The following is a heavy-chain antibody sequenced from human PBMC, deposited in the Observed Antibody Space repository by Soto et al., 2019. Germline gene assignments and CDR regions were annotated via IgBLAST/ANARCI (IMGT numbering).Heavy chain of an antibody. CDR3: ARRWELLGGFDY. CDR1: GGSISSYY. CDR2: IYYSGST. Sequence: SETLSLTCTVSGGSISSYYWSWIRQPPGKGLEWIGYIYYSGSTNYNPSLKSRVTISGDTSKNQFSLKLSSVTAADTAVYYCARRWELLGGFDYWGQGTLVTVSS. D-gene: IGHD1-26*01. V-gene: IGHV4-59*08. J-gene: IGHJ4*02.